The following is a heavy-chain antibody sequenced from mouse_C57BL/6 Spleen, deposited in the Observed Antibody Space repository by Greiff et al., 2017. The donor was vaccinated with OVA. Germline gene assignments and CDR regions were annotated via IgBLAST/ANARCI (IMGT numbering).Heavy chain of an antibody. D-gene: IGHD1-1*01. Sequence: EVKLMESGGGLVQPGGSLKLSCAASGFTFSDYYMYWVRQTPEKRLEWVAYISNGGGSTYYPDTVKGRFTISRDNAKNTLYLQMSRLKSEDTAMYYCARLFTTVVATDWYFDGWGTGTTVTVAS. CDR2: ISNGGGST. V-gene: IGHV5-12*01. J-gene: IGHJ1*03. CDR3: ARLFTTVVATDWYFDG. CDR1: GFTFSDYY.